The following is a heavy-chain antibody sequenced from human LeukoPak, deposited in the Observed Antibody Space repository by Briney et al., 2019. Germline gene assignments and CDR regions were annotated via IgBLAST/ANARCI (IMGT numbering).Heavy chain of an antibody. V-gene: IGHV3-74*01. CDR2: VSSDGSR. CDR1: GVSFSTTW. D-gene: IGHD5-18*01. Sequence: GGSLRLSCAASGVSFSTTWMHWVRQAPGKGLMWVSHVSSDGSRTYADSVKGRFTVSRDNNKDMVYLQMSSLRAEDTAVYYCALGYSYGCFDYWGQGTLVSVSS. J-gene: IGHJ4*02. CDR3: ALGYSYGCFDY.